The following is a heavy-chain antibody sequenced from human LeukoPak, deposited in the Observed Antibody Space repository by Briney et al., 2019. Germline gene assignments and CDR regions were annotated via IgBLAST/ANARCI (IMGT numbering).Heavy chain of an antibody. D-gene: IGHD3-22*01. CDR3: FFSDYYDSSGPWDY. J-gene: IGHJ4*02. CDR2: IYYSEST. V-gene: IGHV4-39*01. Sequence: SETLSLTCTVSGGSISSISYYWGWIRQPPGKGLDWFGSIYYSESTYYNPSLKSRVTISVDTSKNQFSLKLSSVTAADTAVYYCFFSDYYDSSGPWDYWGQGTLVTVSS. CDR1: GGSISSISYY.